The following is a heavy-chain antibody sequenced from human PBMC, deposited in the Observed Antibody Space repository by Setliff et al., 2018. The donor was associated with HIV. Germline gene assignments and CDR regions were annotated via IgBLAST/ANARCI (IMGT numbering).Heavy chain of an antibody. Sequence: GSLRLPRAASGFSFSSYAMHWVRQTPGKGLEWVAIIFHDGSNKYYADSVKGRFTISRDNSKNTLYLQLSSLGAEDTAVYYCAKADTSGLYPHFQYWGQGTLVTVSS. D-gene: IGHD6-25*01. CDR2: IFHDGSNK. V-gene: IGHV3-33*06. CDR1: GFSFSSYA. CDR3: AKADTSGLYPHFQY. J-gene: IGHJ4*02.